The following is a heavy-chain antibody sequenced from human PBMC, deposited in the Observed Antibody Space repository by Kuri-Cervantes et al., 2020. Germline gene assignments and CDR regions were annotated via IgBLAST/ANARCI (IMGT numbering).Heavy chain of an antibody. J-gene: IGHJ6*02. D-gene: IGHD2-8*01. V-gene: IGHV3-48*01. CDR1: GFTFSSYA. CDR3: ARELLIGYYGMDV. Sequence: GGSLRLSCAASGFTFSSYAMSWVRQAPGKGLEWVSYISSSSSTIYYADSVKGRFTISRDNAKNSLYLQMNSLRAEDTAVYYCARELLIGYYGMDVWGQGTTVTVSS. CDR2: ISSSSSTI.